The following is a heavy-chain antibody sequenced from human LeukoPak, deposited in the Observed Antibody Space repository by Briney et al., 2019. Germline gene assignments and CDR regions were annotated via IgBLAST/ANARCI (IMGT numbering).Heavy chain of an antibody. Sequence: GSLGLSCAASGFTFSNYVMSWVRQAPGKGLEWVSSVRSGDTRHYADSVKGRFTISRDNSQNTLYLQMNSLRAEDTAVYYCAKASLRIAAAAHLDYWGQGTLVTVSS. D-gene: IGHD6-13*01. CDR1: GFTFSNYV. J-gene: IGHJ4*02. V-gene: IGHV3-23*01. CDR2: VRSGDTR. CDR3: AKASLRIAAAAHLDY.